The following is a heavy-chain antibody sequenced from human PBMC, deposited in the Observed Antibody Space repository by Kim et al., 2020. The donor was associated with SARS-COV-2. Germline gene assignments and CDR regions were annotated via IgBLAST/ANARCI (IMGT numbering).Heavy chain of an antibody. Sequence: GGSLRLSCAASGFTFSSYAMSWVRQAPGKGLEWVSAISDSGGSTYYADSVKGRFTISRDNSKNTLYLQMNSLRAEDTAVYYCAKEMYYYDSSGYYTQPNTPFDYWGQGTLVTVSS. CDR3: AKEMYYYDSSGYYTQPNTPFDY. V-gene: IGHV3-23*01. CDR2: ISDSGGST. J-gene: IGHJ4*02. D-gene: IGHD3-22*01. CDR1: GFTFSSYA.